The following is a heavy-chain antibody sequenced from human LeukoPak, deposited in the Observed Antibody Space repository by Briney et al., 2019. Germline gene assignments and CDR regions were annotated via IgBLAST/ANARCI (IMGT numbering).Heavy chain of an antibody. CDR2: IGPAGEK. V-gene: IGHV3-13*04. CDR3: ARASGGGSANYYNSAFDI. D-gene: IGHD3-10*01. J-gene: IGHJ3*02. Sequence: GGSLRLSCAASGFTFRNYDIHWVRQATGKGLEWVSVIGPAGEKYYTGSVKGRFTISRENAKNSLYLQMNSLRAEDTAVYHCARASGGGSANYYNSAFDIWGQGTMVTVSS. CDR1: GFTFRNYD.